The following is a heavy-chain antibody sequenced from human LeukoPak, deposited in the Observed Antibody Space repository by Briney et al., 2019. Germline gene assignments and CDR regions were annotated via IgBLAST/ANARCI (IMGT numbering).Heavy chain of an antibody. CDR1: GFTFSSYS. V-gene: IGHV3-48*02. CDR3: AREPNDFWSGSDAFDI. J-gene: IGHJ3*02. D-gene: IGHD3-3*01. CDR2: ISSSSSTI. Sequence: PGGSLRLSCAASGFTFSSYSMNWVRQAPGKGLEWVSYISSSSSTIYYADSVKGRFTISRDNAKNSLYLQMNSLRDEDTAVYYCAREPNDFWSGSDAFDIWGQGTMVTVSS.